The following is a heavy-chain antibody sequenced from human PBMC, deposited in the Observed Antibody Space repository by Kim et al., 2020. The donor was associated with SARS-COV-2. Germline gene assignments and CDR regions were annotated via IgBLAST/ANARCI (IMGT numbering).Heavy chain of an antibody. CDR3: AKTHFGWRPNYYGLYV. CDR1: GFTIGEFA. J-gene: IGHJ6*01. D-gene: IGHD3-10*01. V-gene: IGHV3-9*01. CDR2: ITGNSDRR. Sequence: GGSLRLSCAASGFTIGEFAMEWVRQVPGKGLEWVSAITGNSDRRAYADSVKGRFTISRDNAKNALYLQLSSLRAEDTALYYCAKTHFGWRPNYYGLYV.